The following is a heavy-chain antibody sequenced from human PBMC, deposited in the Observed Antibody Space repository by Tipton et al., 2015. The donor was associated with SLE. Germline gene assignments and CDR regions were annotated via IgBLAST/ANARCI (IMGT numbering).Heavy chain of an antibody. CDR2: INQDGSQK. Sequence: SGFTFTNYAMSWVRQAPGKGLEWVANINQDGSQKYYVDSVKGRFTISRDNDKSSLYMQMQSLRAEDTAVYYCARLYTSGWDDGFDIWGQGTVVTVSS. V-gene: IGHV3-7*01. CDR3: ARLYTSGWDDGFDI. J-gene: IGHJ3*02. CDR1: GFTFTNYA. D-gene: IGHD6-19*01.